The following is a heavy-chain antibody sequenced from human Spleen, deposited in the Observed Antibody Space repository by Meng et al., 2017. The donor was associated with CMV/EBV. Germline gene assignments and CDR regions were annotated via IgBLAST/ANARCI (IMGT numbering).Heavy chain of an antibody. CDR3: ARDPHDCSSTSCYNFDY. V-gene: IGHV1-18*01. J-gene: IGHJ4*02. CDR1: YTFTSYG. D-gene: IGHD2-2*02. CDR2: ISAYNGNT. Sequence: YTFTSYGISWVRQAPGQGLEWMGWISAYNGNTNYAQKLQGRVTMTTDTSTSTAYMELRSLRSDDTAVYYCARDPHDCSSTSCYNFDYWGQGTLVTVSS.